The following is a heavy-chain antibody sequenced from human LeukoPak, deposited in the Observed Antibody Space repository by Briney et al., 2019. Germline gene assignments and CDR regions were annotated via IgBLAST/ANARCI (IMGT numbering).Heavy chain of an antibody. CDR1: GFTVSSNY. CDR3: ARDLRCYYDSSAPEGSYGMDV. D-gene: IGHD3-22*01. Sequence: GGSLRLSCAASGFTVSSNYMSWVRQAPGKGLEWVSVIYSGGSTYYADSVKGRFTISRDNSKNTLYLQMNSLRAEDTAVYYCARDLRCYYDSSAPEGSYGMDVWGQGTTVTVSS. J-gene: IGHJ6*02. V-gene: IGHV3-66*02. CDR2: IYSGGST.